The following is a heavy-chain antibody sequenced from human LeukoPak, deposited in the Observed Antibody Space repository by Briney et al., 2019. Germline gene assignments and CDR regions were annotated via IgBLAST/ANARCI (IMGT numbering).Heavy chain of an antibody. Sequence: ASVKVSCKASGYTFTGYYMHWVRQAPGQGLEWMGWINPNSGGTNYAQKFQGRVTMTRDTSISTAYMELSRLRSDDTAVYYCARDMPDPDYGGNSFLFDYWGQGTLVTVSS. D-gene: IGHD4-23*01. CDR1: GYTFTGYY. CDR3: ARDMPDPDYGGNSFLFDY. CDR2: INPNSGGT. V-gene: IGHV1-2*02. J-gene: IGHJ4*02.